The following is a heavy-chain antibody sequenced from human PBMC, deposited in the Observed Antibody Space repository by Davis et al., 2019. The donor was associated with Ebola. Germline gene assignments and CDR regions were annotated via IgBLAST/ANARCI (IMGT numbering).Heavy chain of an antibody. D-gene: IGHD2-2*01. V-gene: IGHV4-34*01. CDR1: GGSLSGYY. CDR2: IDHSGRS. CDR3: VRYCSSTTCKLLDP. J-gene: IGHJ5*02. Sequence: PSETLSLTCAVYGGSLSGYYWTWIRQPPGTGLEWIGEIDHSGRSTCSSSLKSRVTISVDTSRNQFSLKVTSVTAADTAVYYCVRYCSSTTCKLLDPWGQGSLVIVSS.